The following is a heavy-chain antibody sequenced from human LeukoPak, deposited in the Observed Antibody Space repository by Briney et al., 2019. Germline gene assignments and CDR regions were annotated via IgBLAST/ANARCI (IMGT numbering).Heavy chain of an antibody. V-gene: IGHV3-53*04. CDR2: IYGGGST. CDR3: ARYHYCSSTSCYMSGTHDAFDI. J-gene: IGHJ3*02. Sequence: GGSLRLSCAASGFTVSSKYMSWVRQAPGKGLEWVSVIYGGGSTYYADSVKGRFTISRHNSKNTLYLQMNSLRAEDTAVYYCARYHYCSSTSCYMSGTHDAFDIWGQGTMVTVSS. CDR1: GFTVSSKY. D-gene: IGHD2-2*02.